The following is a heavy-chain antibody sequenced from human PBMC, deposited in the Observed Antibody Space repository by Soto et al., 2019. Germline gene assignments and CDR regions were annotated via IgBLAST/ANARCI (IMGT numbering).Heavy chain of an antibody. CDR3: AKDGSHNCDF. CDR1: GFTFSHYA. CDR2: MSYDGSNE. Sequence: QVQLVESGGGVVQPGRSLRLSCAASGFTFSHYAMHWVRQAPGKGLEWVALMSYDGSNEYYADSVKGRFTISRDNSKNPLYLQMNSLRAEDTAVYFCAKDGSHNCDFWAQGTLVTVSS. D-gene: IGHD1-26*01. V-gene: IGHV3-30*18. J-gene: IGHJ4*02.